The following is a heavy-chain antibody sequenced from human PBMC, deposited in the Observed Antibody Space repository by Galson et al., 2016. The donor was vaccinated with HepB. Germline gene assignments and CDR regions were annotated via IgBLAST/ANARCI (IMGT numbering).Heavy chain of an antibody. D-gene: IGHD2/OR15-2a*01. V-gene: IGHV3-30*18. J-gene: IGHJ4*02. CDR1: GFTFGKYG. CDR3: AKRHEYCPPVGCSVDY. Sequence: SLRLSCAAAGFTFGKYGMHWVRQAPGKGLEWVAADSMDGRRKFYADSVKGRFTISRDKSNNMLFLQMSSLRPDDTAVYYCAKRHEYCPPVGCSVDYWGQGTLVFVSS. CDR2: DSMDGRRK.